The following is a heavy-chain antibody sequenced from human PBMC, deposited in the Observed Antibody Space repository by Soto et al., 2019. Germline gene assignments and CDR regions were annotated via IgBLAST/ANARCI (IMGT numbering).Heavy chain of an antibody. V-gene: IGHV4-4*07. CDR3: ARGQRFSDWFDP. CDR1: GGTISGYY. Sequence: SETLSLTCSVSGGTISGYYWTWIRQPAGKGLEWIGRIYSSGNTKYNPSLQSRVTMSLGTSNNQFSLRLTSVTAADTAVYYCARGQRFSDWFDPWGQGTLVTVSS. D-gene: IGHD3-3*01. J-gene: IGHJ5*02. CDR2: IYSSGNT.